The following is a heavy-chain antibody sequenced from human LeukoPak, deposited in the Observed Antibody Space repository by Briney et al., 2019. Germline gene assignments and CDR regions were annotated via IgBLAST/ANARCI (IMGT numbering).Heavy chain of an antibody. D-gene: IGHD2-8*01. Sequence: GGSLRLSCVVSGFTFSSYSMNWVRQAPGKGLEWVSHISSSSTTIYYADSVKGRFTISRDNAKNSLYLQMNSLRAEATAVYYCAKDRCSNGIGCYYYYMDVWGKGSSVTISS. CDR2: ISSSSTTI. V-gene: IGHV3-48*01. CDR1: GFTFSSYS. J-gene: IGHJ6*03. CDR3: AKDRCSNGIGCYYYYMDV.